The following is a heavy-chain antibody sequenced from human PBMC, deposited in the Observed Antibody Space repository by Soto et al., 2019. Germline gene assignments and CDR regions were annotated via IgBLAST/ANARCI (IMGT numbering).Heavy chain of an antibody. CDR1: GDGVSSNTAS. V-gene: IGHV6-1*01. D-gene: IGHD5-12*01. Sequence: PSQTLSLDSAMSGDGVSSNTASWNWVRQSPSRGLEWLGRTYSRSKWYNDYAVSVKCRIIINPDTSKNQFSLQLNSVTPEDTAVYYCAKGDNLGPKTGYAFDPWGQGILVTVSS. CDR2: TYSRSKWYN. CDR3: AKGDNLGPKTGYAFDP. J-gene: IGHJ5*02.